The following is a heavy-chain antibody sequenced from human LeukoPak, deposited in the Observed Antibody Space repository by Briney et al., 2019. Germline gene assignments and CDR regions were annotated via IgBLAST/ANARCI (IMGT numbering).Heavy chain of an antibody. CDR1: GSSFTSYW. Sequence: PGESLRISCKGSGSSFTSYWISWVRQLPGKGLEWMGRIDPSDSYTNYSPSFQGHVTISADKSISTAYLQWSSLKASDTAMYYCARVDCSSTSCYDDAFDIWGQGTMVTVSS. CDR2: IDPSDSYT. J-gene: IGHJ3*02. D-gene: IGHD2-2*01. CDR3: ARVDCSSTSCYDDAFDI. V-gene: IGHV5-10-1*01.